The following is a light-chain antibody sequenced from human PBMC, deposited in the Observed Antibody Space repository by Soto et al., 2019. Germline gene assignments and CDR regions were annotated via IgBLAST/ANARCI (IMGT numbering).Light chain of an antibody. CDR3: QVWDSSSDHVV. V-gene: IGLV3-21*04. CDR2: YDS. J-gene: IGLJ2*01. CDR1: DIGSKS. Sequence: SYELTQSPSVSVAPGMTARITCGGNDIGSKSVHWYQQKPGQAPVVVIYYDSDRPSGIPARFSGSNSVNTATLTISRVEAGDEADYYCQVWDSSSDHVVFGGGTKVTVL.